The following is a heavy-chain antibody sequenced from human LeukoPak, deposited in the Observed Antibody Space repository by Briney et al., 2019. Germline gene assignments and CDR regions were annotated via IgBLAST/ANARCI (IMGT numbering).Heavy chain of an antibody. D-gene: IGHD6-6*01. CDR1: GFTFSSYA. J-gene: IGHJ4*02. V-gene: IGHV3-30*04. CDR3: AKAQREYSSSSIDY. CDR2: ISYDGSNK. Sequence: PGGSLRLSCAASGFTFSSYAMHWVRQAPGKGLEWVAVISYDGSNKYYADSVKGRFTISRDNSKNTLYLQMNSLRAEDTAVYYCAKAQREYSSSSIDYWGQGTLVTVSS.